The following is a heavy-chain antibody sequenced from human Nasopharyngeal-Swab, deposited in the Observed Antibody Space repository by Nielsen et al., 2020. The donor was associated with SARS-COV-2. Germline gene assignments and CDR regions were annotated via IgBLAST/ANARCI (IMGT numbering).Heavy chain of an antibody. D-gene: IGHD3-10*01. Sequence: GGSLRLSCVASGFTYKYGMNWVRQAPGKGLEWVSVIWYDGSKKFYAESVKGRFSISRDESKNTVYLQMSSPRVEDTAVYYCVSAGSIEYWGPGTLVTVSS. CDR3: VSAGSIEY. CDR2: IWYDGSKK. V-gene: IGHV3-33*01. J-gene: IGHJ4*02. CDR1: GFTYKYG.